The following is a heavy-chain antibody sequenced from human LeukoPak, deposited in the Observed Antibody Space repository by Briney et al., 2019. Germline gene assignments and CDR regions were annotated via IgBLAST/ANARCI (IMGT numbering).Heavy chain of an antibody. J-gene: IGHJ6*02. Sequence: PSETLSLTCAVYGGSFSGYYWSWIRQPPGKGLEWIGEINHSGSTNYNPSLKSRVTISVDTSKNQFSLKLSSVTAADAAVYYCARDSGSGYLYYYYYGMDVWGQGTTVTVSS. D-gene: IGHD3-10*01. CDR3: ARDSGSGYLYYYYYGMDV. CDR2: INHSGST. CDR1: GGSFSGYY. V-gene: IGHV4-34*01.